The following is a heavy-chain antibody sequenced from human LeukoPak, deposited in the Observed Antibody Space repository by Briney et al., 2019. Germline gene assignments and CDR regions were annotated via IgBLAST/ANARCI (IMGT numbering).Heavy chain of an antibody. V-gene: IGHV3-23*01. CDR2: ISGSGGRT. D-gene: IGHD3-10*02. CDR3: AKALFGDRRVGAFDI. Sequence: GGSLRLSCAASGFTFSNYWMSWVRQAPEKGLEWVSTISGSGGRTYYADSVKGRFTISRDNSKKTLYLQMNSLRAEDTAIYYCAKALFGDRRVGAFDIWGLGTMLTVSS. J-gene: IGHJ3*02. CDR1: GFTFSNYW.